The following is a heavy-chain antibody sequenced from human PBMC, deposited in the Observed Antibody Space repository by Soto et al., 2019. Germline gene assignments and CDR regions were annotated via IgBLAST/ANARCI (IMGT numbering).Heavy chain of an antibody. CDR3: AKVLLVVVVPAAPFMDV. J-gene: IGHJ6*03. D-gene: IGHD2-2*01. CDR1: GFTFSSYA. Sequence: EVQLLESGGGLVQPGGSLRLSCAASGFTFSSYAMSWVRQAPGKGLEWVSAISGSGGSTYYADSVKGRFTIPRDNSKNTLYLQMNSLRAEDTAVYYCAKVLLVVVVPAAPFMDVWGKGTTVTVSS. CDR2: ISGSGGST. V-gene: IGHV3-23*01.